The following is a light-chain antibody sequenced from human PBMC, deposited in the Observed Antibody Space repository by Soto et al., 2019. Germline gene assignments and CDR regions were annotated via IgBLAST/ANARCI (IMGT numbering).Light chain of an antibody. CDR2: AAS. CDR1: QGISSY. V-gene: IGKV1-6*01. CDR3: LQDYNYPIT. J-gene: IGKJ5*01. Sequence: AIPLTQSPSSLSASVGDRVTITCRASQGISSYLAWYQQKPGKAPKPLIYAASTLQSGVPSRFSGSGSGTDFTITISSLKPEDFATYDCLQDYNYPITFGQGTRLEIK.